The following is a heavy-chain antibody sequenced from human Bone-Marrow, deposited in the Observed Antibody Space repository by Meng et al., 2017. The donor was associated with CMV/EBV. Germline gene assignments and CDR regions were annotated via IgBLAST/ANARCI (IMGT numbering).Heavy chain of an antibody. V-gene: IGHV3-7*01. D-gene: IGHD2-2*01. CDR2: IKQDGSEK. CDR3: ARDRRVVPAAYIYYYYGMVV. Sequence: GGSLRLSCAASGFTFSSYWMSWVRQAPGKGLEWVANIKQDGSEKYYVDSVKGRFTISRDNAKNSLYLQMNSLRAEDTAVYYCARDRRVVPAAYIYYYYGMVVWGQGATVTGSS. CDR1: GFTFSSYW. J-gene: IGHJ6*02.